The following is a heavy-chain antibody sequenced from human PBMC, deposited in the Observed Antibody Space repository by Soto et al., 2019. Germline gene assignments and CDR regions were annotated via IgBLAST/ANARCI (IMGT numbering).Heavy chain of an antibody. CDR1: GYTFTSYD. Sequence: QVQLVQSGAEVKKPGASVKVSCKASGYTFTSYDINWVRQATGQGLEWMGWMNPNSGNTGYAQKFQGRVTMTRNTSISTAYMELSSLRSEDTAVYYCARGLEQRTWYSTRYGMDVWGQGTTVTVSS. J-gene: IGHJ6*02. CDR2: MNPNSGNT. V-gene: IGHV1-8*01. D-gene: IGHD2-15*01. CDR3: ARGLEQRTWYSTRYGMDV.